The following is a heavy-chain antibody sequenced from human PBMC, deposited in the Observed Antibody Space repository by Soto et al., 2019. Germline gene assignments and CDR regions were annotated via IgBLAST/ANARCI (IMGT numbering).Heavy chain of an antibody. Sequence: EVQLVESGGGLVKPGGSLRLSCAASGFTFSSYSMNWVRQAPGKGLEGVSSISSSSTYIYYADSVQGRFTISRDNAKNSLYLQMNSLSAEDTAVYYCASQTSGYYYYGMDVWGQGTTVTVSS. CDR2: ISSSSTYI. J-gene: IGHJ6*02. CDR1: GFTFSSYS. CDR3: ASQTSGYYYYGMDV. V-gene: IGHV3-21*06.